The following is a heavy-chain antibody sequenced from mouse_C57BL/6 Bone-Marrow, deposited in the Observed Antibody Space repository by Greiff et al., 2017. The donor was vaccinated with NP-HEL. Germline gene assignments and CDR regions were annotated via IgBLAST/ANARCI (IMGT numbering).Heavy chain of an antibody. Sequence: EVKVEESGEGLVKPGGSLKLSCAASGFTFSSYAMSWVRQTPEKRLEWVASISSGGDYIYYSDTVKGRFTISRDNARNTLYLQMSSLKSEDTAMYYCTMYWYFDVWGTGTTVTVSS. CDR1: GFTFSSYA. J-gene: IGHJ1*03. CDR3: TMYWYFDV. CDR2: ISSGGDYI. V-gene: IGHV5-9-1*02.